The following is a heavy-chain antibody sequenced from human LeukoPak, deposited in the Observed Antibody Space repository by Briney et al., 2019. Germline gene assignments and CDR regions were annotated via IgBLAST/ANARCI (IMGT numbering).Heavy chain of an antibody. CDR2: ISYSGIT. J-gene: IGHJ4*02. D-gene: IGHD6-13*01. CDR3: ARCGIAAAGGYFDY. Sequence: SETLSLTCTVSGDSISSYYWSWIRQPPGKGLEWIGYISYSGITNYNPSLTSRVTISVDTSKNQFSLNLSSVSAADTAVYYCARCGIAAAGGYFDYWDQGTLVTVSS. V-gene: IGHV4-59*01. CDR1: GDSISSYY.